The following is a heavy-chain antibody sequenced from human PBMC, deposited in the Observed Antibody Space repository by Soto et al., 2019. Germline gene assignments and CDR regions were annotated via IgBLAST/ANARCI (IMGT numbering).Heavy chain of an antibody. CDR1: GYTFTSYG. V-gene: IGHV1-18*01. CDR2: ISAYNGNT. J-gene: IGHJ5*02. CDR3: ARVFTWDIVVVVGAGNWFDP. D-gene: IGHD2-15*01. Sequence: QVQLVQSGAEVKKPGASVKVSCKASGYTFTSYGISWVRQAPGQGLEWMGWISAYNGNTNYAQKLQGRVTMTTDTSTSTAYMELRSLRSDDTAVYCCARVFTWDIVVVVGAGNWFDPWGQGTLVTVSS.